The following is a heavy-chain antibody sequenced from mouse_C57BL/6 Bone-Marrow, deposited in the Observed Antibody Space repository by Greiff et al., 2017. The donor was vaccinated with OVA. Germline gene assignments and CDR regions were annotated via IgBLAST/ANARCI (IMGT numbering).Heavy chain of an antibody. J-gene: IGHJ3*01. D-gene: IGHD1-1*01. CDR2: IYPRSGNT. CDR3: ARRNYRAWFAY. V-gene: IGHV1-81*01. CDR1: GYTFTSYG. Sequence: QVQLQQPGAELVRPGSSVKLSCKASGYTFTSYGISWVKQRTGQGLEWIGEIYPRSGNTYYNEKFKGKATLTADKSSSTAYMELRSLTSEDSAVYFCARRNYRAWFAYWGQGTLVTISA.